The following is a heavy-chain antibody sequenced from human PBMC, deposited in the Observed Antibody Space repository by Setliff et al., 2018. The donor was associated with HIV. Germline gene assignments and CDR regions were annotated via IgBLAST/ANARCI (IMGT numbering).Heavy chain of an antibody. CDR2: IDNSGST. D-gene: IGHD2-15*01. CDR1: GGSISSYY. Sequence: SETLSLTCTVSGGSISSYYWSWIRQPPGKGLEWIGYIDNSGSTNYNPSLKSRVTISVDTSKNQISLKLSSVTAADTAMYYCAREYYRSGGYYSGWKYYYMDVWGKGTTVTVSS. J-gene: IGHJ6*03. V-gene: IGHV4-4*09. CDR3: AREYYRSGGYYSGWKYYYMDV.